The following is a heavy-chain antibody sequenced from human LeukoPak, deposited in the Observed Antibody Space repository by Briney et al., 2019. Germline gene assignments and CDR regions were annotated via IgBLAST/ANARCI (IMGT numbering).Heavy chain of an antibody. Sequence: SETLSLTCTVSGGSISSYYWSWIRQPAGKGLEWIGRIYTSRSTNYNPSLKSRVTMSVDTSKNHFSLKLSSVTAADTAVYYCAXHXXYDFXSGXYPMSFDPWGQGTLVTVSS. CDR3: AXHXXYDFXSGXYPMSFDP. CDR1: GGSISSYY. CDR2: IYTSRST. V-gene: IGHV4-4*07. D-gene: IGHD3-3*01. J-gene: IGHJ5*02.